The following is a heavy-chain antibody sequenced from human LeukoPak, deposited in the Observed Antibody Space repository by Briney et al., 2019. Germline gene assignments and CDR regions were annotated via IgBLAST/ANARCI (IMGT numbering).Heavy chain of an antibody. CDR1: GGSFSGYY. V-gene: IGHV4-34*01. Sequence: SETLSLTCAVYGGSFSGYYWSWIRQPPGKGLEWIGEINHSGSTNYNPSLKSRVTISVDTSKNQFSLKLSPVTAADTAVYYCAREDCSGGSCYSGSDYWGQGTLVTVSS. D-gene: IGHD2-15*01. CDR2: INHSGST. CDR3: AREDCSGGSCYSGSDY. J-gene: IGHJ4*02.